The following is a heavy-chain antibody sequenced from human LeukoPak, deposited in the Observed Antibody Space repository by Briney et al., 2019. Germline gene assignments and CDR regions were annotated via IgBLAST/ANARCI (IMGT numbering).Heavy chain of an antibody. D-gene: IGHD5-24*01. CDR1: GFTFSNYW. Sequence: GGSLLLTFAVSGFTFSNYWISWVRQAPGKGLEWVANINQAGSEKYYVDSVKGRFTISRDNANNSLYLQMNRLRAEDTAVYYCTNETPQMDAWGRGAAVTVSS. CDR2: INQAGSEK. V-gene: IGHV3-7*01. J-gene: IGHJ6*04. CDR3: TNETPQMDA.